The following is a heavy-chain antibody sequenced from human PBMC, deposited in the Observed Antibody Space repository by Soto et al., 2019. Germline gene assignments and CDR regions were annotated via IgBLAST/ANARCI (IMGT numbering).Heavy chain of an antibody. CDR2: ISGSGGST. CDR3: PKALRQLVGWFDP. Sequence: EVQLLESGGGLVQPGGSLRLSCAASGFTFSSYAMSWVRQAPGKGLEWVSAISGSGGSTYYADSVMGRFTISRDNSKNTLYLQMNSLRAEDTAVYYCPKALRQLVGWFDPWGQGTLVTVSS. CDR1: GFTFSSYA. V-gene: IGHV3-23*01. D-gene: IGHD6-6*01. J-gene: IGHJ5*02.